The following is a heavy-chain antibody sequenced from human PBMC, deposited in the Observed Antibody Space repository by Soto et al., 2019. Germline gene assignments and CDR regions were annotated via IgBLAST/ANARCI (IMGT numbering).Heavy chain of an antibody. CDR2: INPDGSTT. Sequence: LRLSCAASGFTFSRYWMHWVRQAPGKGLVWVSRINPDGSTTNYAGSVKGRFTISRDSAKNTLHLQVNSARVEDTAVYYCARGGADTAMAHDYWGQGTLVTVSS. V-gene: IGHV3-74*01. CDR1: GFTFSRYW. CDR3: ARGGADTAMAHDY. J-gene: IGHJ4*02. D-gene: IGHD5-18*01.